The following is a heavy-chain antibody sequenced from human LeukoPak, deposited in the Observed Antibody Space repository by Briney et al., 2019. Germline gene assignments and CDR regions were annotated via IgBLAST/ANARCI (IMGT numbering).Heavy chain of an antibody. CDR2: INHSGST. D-gene: IGHD6-6*01. CDR3: ARGGAARGAFDI. CDR1: GGSLSGYY. Sequence: SETLSLTCAVYGGSLSGYYWSWLRQPPGKGLEWIGEINHSGSTNYSPSLKSRVTISVDTSKNQFSLKLSSVTAADTAVYYCARGGAARGAFDIWGQGTMVTVSS. J-gene: IGHJ3*02. V-gene: IGHV4-34*01.